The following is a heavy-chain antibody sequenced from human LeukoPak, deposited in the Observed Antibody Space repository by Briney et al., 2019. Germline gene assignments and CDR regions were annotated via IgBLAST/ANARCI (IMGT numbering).Heavy chain of an antibody. CDR1: ANIFTGYY. Sequence: ASVKVSCKASANIFTGYYMHWVRQAPGQGLEWMGWINPKRGGTNYAQQFHGRVTMTRDTSISTAYMQLSRLTSDDTAVYFCARLGSSDIWGQGTMVTVSS. J-gene: IGHJ3*02. CDR3: ARLGSSDI. V-gene: IGHV1-2*02. CDR2: INPKRGGT. D-gene: IGHD3-16*01.